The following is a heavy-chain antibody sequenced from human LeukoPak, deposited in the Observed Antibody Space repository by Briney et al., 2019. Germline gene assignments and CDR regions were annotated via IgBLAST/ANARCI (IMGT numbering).Heavy chain of an antibody. Sequence: GGSLRLSCAASGFTFSSYAMSWVRQAPGKGLEWVSAISGSGGSTYYAGSVKGRFTISRDNSKNTLYLQMNSLRAEDTAVYYCAKDRPSSSWGCSDYWGQGTLVTVSS. J-gene: IGHJ4*02. CDR3: AKDRPSSSWGCSDY. V-gene: IGHV3-23*01. CDR1: GFTFSSYA. D-gene: IGHD6-13*01. CDR2: ISGSGGST.